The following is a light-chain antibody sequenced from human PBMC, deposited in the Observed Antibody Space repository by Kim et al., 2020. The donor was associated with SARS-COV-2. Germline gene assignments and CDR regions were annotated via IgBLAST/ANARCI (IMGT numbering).Light chain of an antibody. J-gene: IGLJ2*01. V-gene: IGLV3-19*01. Sequence: SSELTQDSAVPVAVGQTVKITCQGDSLRRYYASWYQQKPGQAPVLVIYGRNNRPSGIPERLSGSTSGNTASLIITGAQAEDEADYYCSSRGSSENVLFGGGTQLTVL. CDR1: SLRRYY. CDR3: SSRGSSENVL. CDR2: GRN.